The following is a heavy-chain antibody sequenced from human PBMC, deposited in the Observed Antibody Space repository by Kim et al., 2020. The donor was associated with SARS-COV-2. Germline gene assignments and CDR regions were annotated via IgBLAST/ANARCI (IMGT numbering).Heavy chain of an antibody. CDR2: ST. D-gene: IGHD6-19*01. J-gene: IGHJ4*02. Sequence: STNSKPSLKSRVTISVDQSKNQFSLKLSSVTAADTAVYYCARGLGSVAGYWGQGTLVTVSS. CDR3: ARGLGSVAGY. V-gene: IGHV4-34*13.